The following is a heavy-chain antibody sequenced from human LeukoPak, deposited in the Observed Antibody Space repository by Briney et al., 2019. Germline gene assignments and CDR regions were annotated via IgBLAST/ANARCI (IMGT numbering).Heavy chain of an antibody. D-gene: IGHD5-18*01. Sequence: GGSLRLSCAASGFSFSSNRMHWVRQAPGKGLVWVSRINSDGSSTSYADSVKGRFTISRDNAKNTLYLQMNSLRAEDTAVYYCARGKRGYSYGFDYWGQGTLVTVSS. CDR2: INSDGSST. CDR3: ARGKRGYSYGFDY. V-gene: IGHV3-74*01. CDR1: GFSFSSNR. J-gene: IGHJ4*02.